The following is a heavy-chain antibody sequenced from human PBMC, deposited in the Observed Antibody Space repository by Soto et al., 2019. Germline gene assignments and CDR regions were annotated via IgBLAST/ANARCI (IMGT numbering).Heavy chain of an antibody. D-gene: IGHD3-10*01. V-gene: IGHV4-59*08. CDR1: GGSISNYY. J-gene: IGHJ6*02. CDR2: VHDSWGS. CDR3: ARQGFGALHGLVDG. Sequence: LSLTCTVPGGSISNYYWSWFRQTPGKGLEWIGYVHDSWGSNYNPSLKSRVAISLDTSKSQFSLKLTSVTATDTAVYYCARQGFGALHGLVDGWGQGTTVTVSS.